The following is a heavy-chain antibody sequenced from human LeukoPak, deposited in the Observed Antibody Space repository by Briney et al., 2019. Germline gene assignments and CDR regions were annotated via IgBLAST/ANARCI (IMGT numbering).Heavy chain of an antibody. CDR2: ISGSGSST. J-gene: IGHJ4*02. V-gene: IGHV3-23*01. CDR3: AKSGALAYYYGSGSYFSYYFDY. CDR1: GFTFSSYA. Sequence: PGGSLRLSCAASGFTFSSYAMSWVRQAPGKGLEWVSGISGSGSSTYYADSVKGRFTISRDNSKNTLYLQMNSLRAEDTAVYYCAKSGALAYYYGSGSYFSYYFDYRGQGTLVTVSS. D-gene: IGHD3-10*01.